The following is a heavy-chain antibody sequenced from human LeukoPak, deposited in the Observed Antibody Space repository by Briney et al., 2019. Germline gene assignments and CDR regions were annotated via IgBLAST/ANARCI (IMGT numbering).Heavy chain of an antibody. J-gene: IGHJ4*02. CDR3: AKALMVDPHPNY. CDR1: GFTFSSYG. Sequence: GGSLRLSCAASGFTFSSYGMRWVCQAPGKGLEWVAFIRYDGSNKYYADSVKGRFTISRDNSKNTLYLQMNSLRAEDTAVYYCAKALMVDPHPNYWGQGTLVTVSS. D-gene: IGHD2-15*01. V-gene: IGHV3-30*02. CDR2: IRYDGSNK.